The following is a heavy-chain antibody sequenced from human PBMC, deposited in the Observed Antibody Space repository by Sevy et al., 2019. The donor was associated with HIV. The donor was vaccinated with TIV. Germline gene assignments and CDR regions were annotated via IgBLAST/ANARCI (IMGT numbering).Heavy chain of an antibody. J-gene: IGHJ1*01. Sequence: GGSLRLSCAASGFTFADAWMTWVRQAPGKGLEWVGRIKSKADGGTADYAAPVKARFTISRDDSKNTLYLQMNSLKTEDTAVYYCTTDAGFNPWYARQHWGQGSLVTVSA. CDR3: TTDAGFNPWYARQH. D-gene: IGHD6-13*01. CDR2: IKSKADGGTA. CDR1: GFTFADAW. V-gene: IGHV3-15*01.